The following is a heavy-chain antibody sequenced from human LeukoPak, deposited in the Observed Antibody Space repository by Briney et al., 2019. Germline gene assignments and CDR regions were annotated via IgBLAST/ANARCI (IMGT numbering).Heavy chain of an antibody. Sequence: GGSLRLSCVASGFTFSSHGMHWVRQAPGKGLEWVAFIRYDGSNKYYADSVKGRFTISRDNSKNTLYLQMNSLRAEDTAVYYCAKDKSHSSWTSRYYYYALDVWGQGTTVTVSS. V-gene: IGHV3-30*02. D-gene: IGHD6-19*01. CDR2: IRYDGSNK. CDR3: AKDKSHSSWTSRYYYYALDV. CDR1: GFTFSSHG. J-gene: IGHJ6*02.